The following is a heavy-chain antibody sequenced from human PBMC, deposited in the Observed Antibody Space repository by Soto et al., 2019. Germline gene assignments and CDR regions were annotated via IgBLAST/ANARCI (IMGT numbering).Heavy chain of an antibody. V-gene: IGHV3-53*01. CDR3: ARERNYDSSGYDY. J-gene: IGHJ4*02. Sequence: PGGSLRLSCAASGFTVSCNYMSWVRQAPGKGLEWVSVIYSGGSTYYADPVKGRFTISRDNSKNTLYLQMNSLRAEDTAVYYCARERNYDSSGYDYWGQGTLVTVSS. D-gene: IGHD3-22*01. CDR1: GFTVSCNY. CDR2: IYSGGST.